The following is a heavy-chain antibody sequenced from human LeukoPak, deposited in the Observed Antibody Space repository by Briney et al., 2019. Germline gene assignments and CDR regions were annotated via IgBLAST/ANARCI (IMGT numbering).Heavy chain of an antibody. CDR3: AKGRRGDTMVRGGNVAQDY. Sequence: PGGSLRLSCAASGFTFSSYGMSWVRQAPGKGPEWVSAISGSGGSTYYADSVKGRFTISRDNSKNTLYLQMNSLRAEDTAVYYCAKGRRGDTMVRGGNVAQDYWGQGTLVTVSS. CDR1: GFTFSSYG. D-gene: IGHD3-10*01. J-gene: IGHJ4*02. V-gene: IGHV3-23*01. CDR2: ISGSGGST.